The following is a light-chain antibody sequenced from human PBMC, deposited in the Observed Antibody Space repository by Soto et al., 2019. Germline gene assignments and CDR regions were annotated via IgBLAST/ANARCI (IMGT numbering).Light chain of an antibody. V-gene: IGKV3-15*01. CDR2: GAS. Sequence: EIMMTQSPATLSVSPGGRATLSCRASQSVKSNLAWYQQKPGQAPRLLIYGASIRATGFPARFSGSGSGTEFTLTISSLQSEDFAVYYCHQYNTWPPLTFGGGTKVEIK. J-gene: IGKJ4*01. CDR3: HQYNTWPPLT. CDR1: QSVKSN.